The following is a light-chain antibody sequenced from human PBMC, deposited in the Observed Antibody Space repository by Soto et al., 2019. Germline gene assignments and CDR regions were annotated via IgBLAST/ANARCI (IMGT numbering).Light chain of an antibody. CDR1: SSDVGGYNY. CDR2: DVS. V-gene: IGLV2-14*01. CDR3: SSYTSSSTRV. J-gene: IGLJ1*01. Sequence: QSVRTQPASVSGSPGQSITISCTGTSSDVGGYNYVSWYQQHPGKAPKLMIYDVSNRPSGVFNRFSGSKSGNTASLSISGLQAEDEADYYCSSYTSSSTRVFGTGTKVTVL.